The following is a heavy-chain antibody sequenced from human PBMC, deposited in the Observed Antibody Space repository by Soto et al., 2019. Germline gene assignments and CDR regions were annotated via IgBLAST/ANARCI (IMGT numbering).Heavy chain of an antibody. CDR2: IYYSGST. CDR1: GGSISSGGYY. J-gene: IGHJ4*02. Sequence: SETLSLTCTVSGGSISSGGYYWSWIRQHPGKGLEWIGYIYYSGSTYYNTSLKSRVTISVDMSMNQFFLNLSAVTAAVSSLYYCARTSCSGGSTYKIDYWGQGTLVTVSS. V-gene: IGHV4-31*03. CDR3: ARTSCSGGSTYKIDY. D-gene: IGHD2-15*01.